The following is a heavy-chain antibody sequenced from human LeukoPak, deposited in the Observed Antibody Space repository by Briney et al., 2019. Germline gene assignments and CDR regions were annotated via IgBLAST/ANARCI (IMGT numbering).Heavy chain of an antibody. CDR3: ARQVAIVVVPAAPGNWFDP. D-gene: IGHD2-2*01. Sequence: PSETLSLTCAVYGGSFSGYYWSWIRQPPGKGLEWIGEINHSGSTNYNPSLKSRVTISVDTSKNQFSLKLSSVTAADTAVYYCARQVAIVVVPAAPGNWFDPWGQGTLVTVSS. CDR2: INHSGST. J-gene: IGHJ5*02. V-gene: IGHV4-34*01. CDR1: GGSFSGYY.